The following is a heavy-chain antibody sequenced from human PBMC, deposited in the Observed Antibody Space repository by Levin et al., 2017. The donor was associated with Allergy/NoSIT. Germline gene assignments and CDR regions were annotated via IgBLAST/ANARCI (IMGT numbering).Heavy chain of an antibody. CDR1: GGSISSYY. CDR3: ARDAYGFWSGYYDY. Sequence: SETLSLTCTVSGGSISSYYWSWIRQPPGKGLEWIGYIYYSGSTNYNPSLKSRVTISVDTSKNQFSLKLSSVTAADTAVYYCARDAYGFWSGYYDYWGQGTLVTVSS. V-gene: IGHV4-59*01. D-gene: IGHD3-3*01. J-gene: IGHJ4*02. CDR2: IYYSGST.